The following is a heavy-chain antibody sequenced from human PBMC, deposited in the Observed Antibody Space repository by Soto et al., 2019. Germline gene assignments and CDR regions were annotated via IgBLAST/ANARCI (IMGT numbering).Heavy chain of an antibody. J-gene: IGHJ4*02. CDR3: AAYSHKGY. D-gene: IGHD3-16*01. V-gene: IGHV3-66*01. CDR1: GFTVSNNY. Sequence: EEQLVESGGDLVQPGGSLRLSCAASGFTVSNNYMSWVRQAPGKGLEWVSLIYSGGSTYYADSVKGRFTISRDSSKNTLYLQMNSLRAEYTATYYCAAYSHKGYWGQGTLVTVSS. CDR2: IYSGGST.